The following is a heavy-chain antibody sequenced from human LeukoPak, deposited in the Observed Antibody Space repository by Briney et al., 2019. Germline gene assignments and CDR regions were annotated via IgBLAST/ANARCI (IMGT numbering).Heavy chain of an antibody. D-gene: IGHD5-12*01. Sequence: GGSLRLSCAASGFTFSSYWMSWVRQARGKGLEWVANIMQDGSEEHHVDSVKGRFTISRENAKHSLYLQRKRLRAEDTAGYYWARDAYSGYAERYFDCGGQGALVTASS. CDR2: IMQDGSEE. CDR3: ARDAYSGYAERYFDC. J-gene: IGHJ4*02. V-gene: IGHV3-7*01. CDR1: GFTFSSYW.